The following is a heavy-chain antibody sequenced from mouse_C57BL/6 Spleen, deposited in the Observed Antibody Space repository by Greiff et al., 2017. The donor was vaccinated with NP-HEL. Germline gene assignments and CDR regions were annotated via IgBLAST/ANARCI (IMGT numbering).Heavy chain of an antibody. V-gene: IGHV1-80*01. Sequence: QVQLQQSGAELVKPGASVKISCKASGYAFSSYWMNWVKQRPGKGLEWIGQIYPGDGDTNYNGKFKGKATLTADKSSSTAYMQLSSLTSEDSAVYFCAGGDYGSSYYFDYWGQGTTLTVSS. D-gene: IGHD1-1*01. CDR3: AGGDYGSSYYFDY. CDR2: IYPGDGDT. J-gene: IGHJ2*01. CDR1: GYAFSSYW.